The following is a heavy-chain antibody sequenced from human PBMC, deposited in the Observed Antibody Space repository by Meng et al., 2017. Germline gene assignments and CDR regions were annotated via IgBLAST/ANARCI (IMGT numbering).Heavy chain of an antibody. D-gene: IGHD6-19*01. CDR3: AREWGSGWYVMDY. CDR1: GYTFTGYY. CDR2: INPNSGGT. J-gene: IGHJ4*02. V-gene: IGHV1-2*06. Sequence: QGPLVDCGGEVKKPGASVKVSCKASGYTFTGYYMHWVRQAPGQGLEWMGRINPNSGGTNYAQKFQGRVTMTRDTSISTAYMELSRLRSDDTAVYYCAREWGSGWYVMDYWGQGTLVTVSS.